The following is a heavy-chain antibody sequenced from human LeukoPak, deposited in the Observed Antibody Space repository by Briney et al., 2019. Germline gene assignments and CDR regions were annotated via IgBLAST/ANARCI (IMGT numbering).Heavy chain of an antibody. CDR1: GGSISSYY. D-gene: IGHD3-22*01. J-gene: IGHJ6*04. V-gene: IGHV4-59*01. CDR3: ASRYYYDSKMDV. Sequence: PSETLSLTCTVSGGSISSYYWSWIRQPPGKGLEWIGYIYYSGSTNYNPSLKSRVTISVDTSKNQFSLKLSSVTAADTAVYYCASRYYYDSKMDVWGKGTTVTVSS. CDR2: IYYSGST.